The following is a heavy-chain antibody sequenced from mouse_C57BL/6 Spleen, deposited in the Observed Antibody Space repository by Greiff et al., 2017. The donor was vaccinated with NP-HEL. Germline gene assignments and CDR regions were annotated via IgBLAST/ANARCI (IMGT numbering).Heavy chain of an antibody. Sequence: QVQLQQSGAELVRPGTSVKVSCKASGYAFTNYLIEWVKQRPGQGLEWIGVINPGSGGTNYNEKFKGKATLTADKSSSTAYMQLSSLTSEDSAVYFCARGDAVYAMDYWGQGTSVTVSS. D-gene: IGHD3-3*01. CDR1: GYAFTNYL. J-gene: IGHJ4*01. CDR3: ARGDAVYAMDY. V-gene: IGHV1-54*01. CDR2: INPGSGGT.